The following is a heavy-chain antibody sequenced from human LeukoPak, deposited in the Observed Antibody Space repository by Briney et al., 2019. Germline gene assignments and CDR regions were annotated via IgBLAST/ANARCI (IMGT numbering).Heavy chain of an antibody. CDR3: ARSVVVAATRSKVLDY. V-gene: IGHV3-21*01. CDR2: ISSSSSYI. D-gene: IGHD2-15*01. Sequence: PGGSLRLSCAASGFTFSSYSMNWVRQAPGKGLEWVSSISSSSSYIYYADSVKGRFTISRDNAKNSLYLQMNSLRAEDTAVYYCARSVVVAATRSKVLDYWGQGTLATVSS. CDR1: GFTFSSYS. J-gene: IGHJ4*02.